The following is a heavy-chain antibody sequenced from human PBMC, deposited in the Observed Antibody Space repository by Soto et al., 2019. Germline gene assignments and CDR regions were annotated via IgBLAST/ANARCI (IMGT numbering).Heavy chain of an antibody. Sequence: GGSLRLSCAASGFTVRSSYMHWVRQATGKVLEWVSAIGTAGDTYYPGSVKGRFTISRENAKNSLYLQINSPTAGDTAVYYCARGRHFYDTSGYSPFFDCWGQGTLVTVSS. CDR3: ARGRHFYDTSGYSPFFDC. V-gene: IGHV3-13*01. D-gene: IGHD3-22*01. CDR2: IGTAGDT. CDR1: GFTVRSSY. J-gene: IGHJ4*02.